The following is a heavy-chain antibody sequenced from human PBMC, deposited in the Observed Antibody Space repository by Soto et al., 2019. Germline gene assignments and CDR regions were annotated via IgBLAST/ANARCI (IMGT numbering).Heavy chain of an antibody. D-gene: IGHD6-13*01. J-gene: IGHJ4*02. V-gene: IGHV4-4*02. CDR3: ARDQGSHPGD. CDR1: GVSISSDNW. CDR2: IHHSGST. Sequence: QVQLQESGPGLVRPSGTVSLTCAVSGVSISSDNWWSWVRQPPGKALEWIGEIHHSGSTNYNPSLKRRVTMSVVPSNDLFSLTLNSVTAADTSCYYCARDQGSHPGDWGQGTLVSVSP.